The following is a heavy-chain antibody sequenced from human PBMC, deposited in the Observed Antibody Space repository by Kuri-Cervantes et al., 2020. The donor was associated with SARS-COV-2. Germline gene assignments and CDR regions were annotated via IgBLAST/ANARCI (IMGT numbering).Heavy chain of an antibody. J-gene: IGHJ3*02. V-gene: IGHV4-34*01. CDR2: INHSGST. CDR1: GGSFSGYY. CDR3: ARGRGSSWRLNAFDI. D-gene: IGHD6-13*01. Sequence: SQTLSLTCAVYGGSFSGYYWSWIRQPPGKGLEWIGEINHSGSTNYNPSLKSRVTISVDTSKNQFSLKLSSVTAADTAVYYCARGRGSSWRLNAFDIWGQGTMATVSS.